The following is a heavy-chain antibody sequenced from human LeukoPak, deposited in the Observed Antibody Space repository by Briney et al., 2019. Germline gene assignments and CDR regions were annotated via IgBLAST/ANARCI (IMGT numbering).Heavy chain of an antibody. Sequence: ASVKVSCKASGYTFTSYYMHWVRQAPGQGLEWMGIINPSDGSTSYAQKFQGRVTMTRDTSTSTVYMELSSLRSEDTAVYYCARGYYDILTGYYLEASFDYWGQGTLVTVSS. J-gene: IGHJ4*02. D-gene: IGHD3-9*01. CDR2: INPSDGST. V-gene: IGHV1-46*01. CDR3: ARGYYDILTGYYLEASFDY. CDR1: GYTFTSYY.